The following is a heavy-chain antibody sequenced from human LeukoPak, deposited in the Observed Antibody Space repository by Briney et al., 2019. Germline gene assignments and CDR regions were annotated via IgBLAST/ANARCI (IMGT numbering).Heavy chain of an antibody. D-gene: IGHD2-8*01. CDR2: IYYSGST. CDR1: GGSISSSSYY. Sequence: SETLSLTCTVSGGSISSSSYYWGWIRQPPGKGLEWIGSIYYSGSTYYNPSLKSRVTISVDTSKNQFSLKLSSVTAADTAVYYCARKYIVLEGRHYYMDVWGKGTTVTVSS. J-gene: IGHJ6*03. V-gene: IGHV4-39*07. CDR3: ARKYIVLEGRHYYMDV.